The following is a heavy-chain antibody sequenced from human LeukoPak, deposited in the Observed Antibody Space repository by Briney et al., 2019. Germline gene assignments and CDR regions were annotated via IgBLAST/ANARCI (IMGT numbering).Heavy chain of an antibody. V-gene: IGHV3-15*01. CDR2: IKSKTDGGTT. Sequence: GGSLRLSCAASGFTFSNAWMSWVRQAPGKGLEWVGRIKSKTDGGTTDYAAPVKGRFTISRDDSKNTLYLQMNSLKTEDTAVYSFPTAGGREDYGFYYLNYGARETRFPVSS. D-gene: IGHD4-17*01. J-gene: IGHJ4*02. CDR1: GFTFSNAW. CDR3: PTAGGREDYGFYYLNY.